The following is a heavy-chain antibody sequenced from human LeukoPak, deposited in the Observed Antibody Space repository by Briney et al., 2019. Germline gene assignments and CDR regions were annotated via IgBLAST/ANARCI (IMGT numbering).Heavy chain of an antibody. D-gene: IGHD3-22*01. J-gene: IGHJ4*02. CDR1: GLTVSSNY. CDR3: ARDRGSGYLDY. CDR2: IYSGGST. V-gene: IGHV3-53*01. Sequence: PGGSLRLSCAASGLTVSSNYMSWVRQAPGKGLEWVSVIYSGGSTYYADSVKGRFTISRDNSKNTLYLQMNSLRAEDTAVYYCARDRGSGYLDYWGQGTLVTVSS.